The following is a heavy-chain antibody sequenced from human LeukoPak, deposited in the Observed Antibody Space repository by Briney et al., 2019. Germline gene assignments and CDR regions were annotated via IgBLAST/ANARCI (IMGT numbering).Heavy chain of an antibody. CDR1: GFTFSSYS. CDR2: ISTSSSYI. Sequence: KPGGSLRLSCAASGFTFSSYSMNWVRQAPGKGLEWVSSISTSSSYIYYADSVKGRFTISRDNSKNTLYLQMNSLRAEDTAVYYCAKEGGYDFWSGYYFDYWGQGTLVTVSS. CDR3: AKEGGYDFWSGYYFDY. V-gene: IGHV3-21*04. D-gene: IGHD3-3*01. J-gene: IGHJ4*02.